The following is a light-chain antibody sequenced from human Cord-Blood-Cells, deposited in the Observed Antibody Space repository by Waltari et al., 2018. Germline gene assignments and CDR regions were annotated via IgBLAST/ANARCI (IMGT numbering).Light chain of an antibody. V-gene: IGKV3-20*01. J-gene: IGKJ4*01. Sequence: EIVLTQSPGTLSLSPGERATLSSRASQSVSSSYLAWYQQKPGQAPRLLIYGASSRATRIPDRFSGSGSGTDFTLTISRLEPEDFAVYYCQQYGSSPLTFGGGTKVEIK. CDR1: QSVSSSY. CDR3: QQYGSSPLT. CDR2: GAS.